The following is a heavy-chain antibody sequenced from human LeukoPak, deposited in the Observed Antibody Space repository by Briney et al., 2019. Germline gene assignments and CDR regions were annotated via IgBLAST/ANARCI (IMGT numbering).Heavy chain of an antibody. V-gene: IGHV4-30-4*08. CDR3: ARGYSSSWWSSYFDY. J-gene: IGHJ4*02. CDR1: GGSISSYY. CDR2: IYYSGST. Sequence: TLSLTCTVSGGSISSYYWSWIRQPPRKGLEWIGYIYYSGSTYYNPSLKSRVTISVDTSKNQFSLKLSSVTAADTAVYYCARGYSSSWWSSYFDYWGQGTLVTVSS. D-gene: IGHD6-13*01.